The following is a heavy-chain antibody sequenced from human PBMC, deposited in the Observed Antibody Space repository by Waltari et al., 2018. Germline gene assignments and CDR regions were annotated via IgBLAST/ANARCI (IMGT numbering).Heavy chain of an antibody. Sequence: QVQLQESGPGLVTPSEPLSLTCTVSGSSISNYYWSWIRPPPGKGLEWIGYIYYSGSTNYNPALKSRVTISVDTSKNQFSLKLSSVTAADTAMYYCATTPPDSSGFHFDYWGQGTLVTVSS. CDR3: ATTPPDSSGFHFDY. J-gene: IGHJ4*02. D-gene: IGHD3-22*01. CDR2: IYYSGST. V-gene: IGHV4-59*08. CDR1: GSSISNYY.